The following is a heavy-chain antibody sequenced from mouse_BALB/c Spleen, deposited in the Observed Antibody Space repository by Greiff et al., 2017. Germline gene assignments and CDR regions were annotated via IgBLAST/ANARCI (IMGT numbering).Heavy chain of an antibody. J-gene: IGHJ4*01. CDR1: GFAFSSYD. V-gene: IGHV5-12-1*01. Sequence: EVQVVESGGGLVKPGGSLKLSCAASGFAFSSYDMSWVRQTPEKRLEWVAYISSGGGSTYYPDTVKGRFTISRDNAKNTLYLQMSSLKSEDTAMYYCARRGGGYAMDYWGQGTSVTVSS. CDR3: ARRGGGYAMDY. CDR2: ISSGGGST.